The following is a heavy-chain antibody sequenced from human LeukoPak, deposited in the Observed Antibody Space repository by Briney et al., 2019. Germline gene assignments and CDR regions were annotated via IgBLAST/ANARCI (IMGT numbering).Heavy chain of an antibody. J-gene: IGHJ5*02. Sequence: GRSLRLSCAASGFTFSSYSMNWVRQAPGKGLEWVSSISSSSSYIYYADSVKGRFTISRDNAKNSLYLQMNSLRAEDTAVYYCARDRRYCSGGSCYENWFDPWGQGTLVTVSS. D-gene: IGHD2-15*01. V-gene: IGHV3-21*01. CDR2: ISSSSSYI. CDR1: GFTFSSYS. CDR3: ARDRRYCSGGSCYENWFDP.